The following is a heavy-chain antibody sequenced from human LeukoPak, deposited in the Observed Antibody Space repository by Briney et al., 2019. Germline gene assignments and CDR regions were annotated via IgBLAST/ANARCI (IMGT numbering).Heavy chain of an antibody. V-gene: IGHV3-74*01. Sequence: GGSLRLSCAASGFTFITYWMHWVHQAPGKGLVWVSRINPDGSTTSYADSVKGRFTVSRDNAKNTLYLQMNSLRAEDTAVYYCARASYYYDSSGYFYFDYWGQGTLVTVSS. CDR2: INPDGSTT. D-gene: IGHD3-22*01. CDR3: ARASYYYDSSGYFYFDY. J-gene: IGHJ4*02. CDR1: GFTFITYW.